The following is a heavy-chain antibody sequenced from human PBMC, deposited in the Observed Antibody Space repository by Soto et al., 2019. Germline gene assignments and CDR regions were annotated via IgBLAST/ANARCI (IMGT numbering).Heavy chain of an antibody. CDR2: IYHSGST. V-gene: IGHV4-30-2*01. J-gene: IGHJ4*02. CDR3: AAGGGLPRYY. D-gene: IGHD5-12*01. Sequence: QLQLQESGSGLVKPSQTLSLTCAVSGGSISSGGYSWSWIRQPPGKGLEWIGYIYHSGSTYYNPSLKSRVPLSVARSKNQFSLKLRSVTAADTAVYYCAAGGGLPRYYWGQGTLVTVSS. CDR1: GGSISSGGYS.